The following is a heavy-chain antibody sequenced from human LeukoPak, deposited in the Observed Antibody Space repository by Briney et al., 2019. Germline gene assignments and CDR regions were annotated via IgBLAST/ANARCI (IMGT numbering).Heavy chain of an antibody. Sequence: GGSLRLSCAASGFTFSSFAMHWVRQAPGKGLEWVALISYDGSNKYYADSVKGRFTISRDNSKNTLYLQMNSLRAEDTAVYYCAKDPGGEAPFDYWGQGTLVTVSS. V-gene: IGHV3-30-3*01. CDR1: GFTFSSFA. D-gene: IGHD3-16*01. CDR3: AKDPGGEAPFDY. J-gene: IGHJ4*02. CDR2: ISYDGSNK.